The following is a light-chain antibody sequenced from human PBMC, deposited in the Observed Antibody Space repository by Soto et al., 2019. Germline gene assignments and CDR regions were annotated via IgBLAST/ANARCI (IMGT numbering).Light chain of an antibody. V-gene: IGLV1-40*01. J-gene: IGLJ2*01. CDR3: QSFDSSLRVV. CDR2: GNN. Sequence: QSVLTQPPSVSGAPGQRVTISCTGNSSNIGAGSNVHWYQQLPGKAPKLLIFGNNNLPSGVYDRFSVSTSGTSASLAITGLQPEDEADYYCQSFDSSLRVVFGGGTKLTVL. CDR1: SSNIGAGSN.